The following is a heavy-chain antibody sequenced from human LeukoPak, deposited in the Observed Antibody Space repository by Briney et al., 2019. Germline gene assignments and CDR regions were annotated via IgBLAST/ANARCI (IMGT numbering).Heavy chain of an antibody. CDR2: IIPIFGTA. Sequence: ASVKVSCKASGGTFSSYAISWVRQAPGQGLEWMGGIIPIFGTANYAQKFQGRVTITADESTSTAYMELSSLRSEDTAVYYCARESTAITFGGVIAPPYYYGMDVWGQGTTVTVSS. CDR1: GGTFSSYA. CDR3: ARESTAITFGGVIAPPYYYGMDV. J-gene: IGHJ6*02. D-gene: IGHD3-16*02. V-gene: IGHV1-69*13.